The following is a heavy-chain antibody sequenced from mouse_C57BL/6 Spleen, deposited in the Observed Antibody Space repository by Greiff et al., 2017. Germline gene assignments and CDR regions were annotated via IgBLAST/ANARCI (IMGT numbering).Heavy chain of an antibody. CDR3: ASYDYDDRFAY. V-gene: IGHV14-3*01. J-gene: IGHJ3*01. Sequence: VQLKQSVAELVRPGASVKLSCTASGFNIKNTYMHWVKQRPEQGLEWIGRIDPANGNTKYAPKVQGKATITANTSSNTASLQLSSLTSEDTAIYYCASYDYDDRFAYWGQGTLVTVSA. CDR1: GFNIKNTY. D-gene: IGHD2-4*01. CDR2: IDPANGNT.